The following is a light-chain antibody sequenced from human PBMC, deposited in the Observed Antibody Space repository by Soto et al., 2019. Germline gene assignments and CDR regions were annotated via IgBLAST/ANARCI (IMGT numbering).Light chain of an antibody. CDR3: QQYNSYPRT. CDR1: QTVSRY. V-gene: IGKV1-5*01. Sequence: DIKLTQSPSSLSASVGDTVTITFRASQTVSRYLNWYQQKSGTAPKLLIYDASSLESGVPSRFSGSGSGTEFTLTISSLQPDDFATYYCQQYNSYPRTFGQGTKVDIK. CDR2: DAS. J-gene: IGKJ1*01.